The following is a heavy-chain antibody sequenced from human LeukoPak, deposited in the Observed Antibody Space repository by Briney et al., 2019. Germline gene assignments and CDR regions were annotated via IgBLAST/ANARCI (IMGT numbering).Heavy chain of an antibody. D-gene: IGHD3-22*01. CDR3: AGDLGQYYDTSDNWFDP. CDR1: GFTFSSYW. J-gene: IGHJ5*02. CDR2: INSDGSST. V-gene: IGHV3-74*01. Sequence: GGSLRLSCAASGFTFSSYWMHWVRQAPGKGLVWVSRINSDGSSTSYADSVKGRFTISRDNAKNTLYLQMNSLRAEDTAVYYCAGDLGQYYDTSDNWFDPWGQGTLVTVSS.